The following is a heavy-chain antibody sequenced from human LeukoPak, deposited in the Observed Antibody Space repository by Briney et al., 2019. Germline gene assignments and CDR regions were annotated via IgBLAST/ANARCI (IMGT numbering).Heavy chain of an antibody. CDR3: ARDGRDYYGSGNSILSITKNAFDI. V-gene: IGHV4-31*03. J-gene: IGHJ3*02. CDR1: GGSISSGGYY. D-gene: IGHD3-10*01. Sequence: PSQTLSLTCTVSGGSISSGGYYWSWIRQQPGKGLEWIGYIYYSGSTYYNPSLKSRVTISVDTSKNQFSLKLSSVTAADTAVYYCARDGRDYYGSGNSILSITKNAFDIWGQGTMVTVSS. CDR2: IYYSGST.